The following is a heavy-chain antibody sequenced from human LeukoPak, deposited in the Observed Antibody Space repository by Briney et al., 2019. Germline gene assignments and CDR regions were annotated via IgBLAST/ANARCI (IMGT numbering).Heavy chain of an antibody. Sequence: GGSLRLSCAVSGFRVSDYYMSWVRQAPGKGLEWVGLIRDRGEAFYADFARGRFAISRDESENTLYLQMNSLRVENTAVYFCARDRAANQDWVEFDPWGQGTPVIVSS. CDR1: GFRVSDYY. V-gene: IGHV3-66*03. CDR3: ARDRAANQDWVEFDP. J-gene: IGHJ5*02. D-gene: IGHD3/OR15-3a*01. CDR2: IRDRGEA.